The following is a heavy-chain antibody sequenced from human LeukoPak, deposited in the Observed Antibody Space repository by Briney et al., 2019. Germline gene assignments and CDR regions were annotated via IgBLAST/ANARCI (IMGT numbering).Heavy chain of an antibody. J-gene: IGHJ3*02. CDR2: ISSSSSYI. V-gene: IGHV3-21*01. CDR3: ARDGDYYDSRGDAFDI. D-gene: IGHD3-22*01. CDR1: GFTFSSYS. Sequence: GGSLRLSCAASGFTFSSYSMNWVRQAPGKGLEWVSSISSSSSYIYYADSVKGRFTISRDNAKNSLYLQMNSLRAEDTAVYYCARDGDYYDSRGDAFDIWGQGAMVAVAS.